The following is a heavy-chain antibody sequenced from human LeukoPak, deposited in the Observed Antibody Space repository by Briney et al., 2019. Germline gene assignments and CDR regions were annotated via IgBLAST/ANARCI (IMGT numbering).Heavy chain of an antibody. CDR1: GFTVSSNY. V-gene: IGHV3-49*04. CDR2: IRSKAYGGTT. D-gene: IGHD1-7*01. J-gene: IGHJ6*03. CDR3: TRDLLELLNIYYYYYMDV. Sequence: GGSLRLSCAASGFTVSSNYMSWVRQAPGKGLEWVGFIRSKAYGGTTEYAASVKGRFTISRDDSKSIAYLQMNSLKTEDTAVYYCTRDLLELLNIYYYYYMDVWGKGTTVTVSS.